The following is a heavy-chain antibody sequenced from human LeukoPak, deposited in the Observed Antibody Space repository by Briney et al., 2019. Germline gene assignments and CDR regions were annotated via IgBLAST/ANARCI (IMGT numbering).Heavy chain of an antibody. CDR2: IYYSGST. J-gene: IGHJ4*02. V-gene: IGHV4-59*01. CDR3: AREGYCSGGSCYLGY. D-gene: IGHD2-15*01. CDR1: GGSISSYY. Sequence: SETLSLTCTVSGGSISSYYWSWLRQPPGKGLERIGYIYYSGSTNYNPSLKSRVTISVDTSKNQFSLELSSVTAADTAVYYCAREGYCSGGSCYLGYWGQGTLVTVSS.